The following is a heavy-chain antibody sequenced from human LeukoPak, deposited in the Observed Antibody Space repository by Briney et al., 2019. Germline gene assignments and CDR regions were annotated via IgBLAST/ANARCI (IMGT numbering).Heavy chain of an antibody. D-gene: IGHD3-22*01. CDR3: ARDKDEDYDTSGMFQY. Sequence: ASVKVSCTASGYTFTNFGISWVRQAPGQRPEWMGWISAYNGNTNYAQNVQDRVTLTTDTSTTTAYMELRSLKSDDTAVYYCARDKDEDYDTSGMFQYWGQGTLVTVSS. CDR2: ISAYNGNT. V-gene: IGHV1-18*01. CDR1: GYTFTNFG. J-gene: IGHJ1*01.